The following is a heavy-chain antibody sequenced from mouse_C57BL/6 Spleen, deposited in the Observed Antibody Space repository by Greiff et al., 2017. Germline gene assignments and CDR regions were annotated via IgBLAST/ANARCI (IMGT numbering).Heavy chain of an antibody. V-gene: IGHV1-19*01. CDR3: ARRATVVDTSDY. CDR2: INPYNGGT. J-gene: IGHJ2*01. D-gene: IGHD1-1*01. Sequence: EVQLQQSGPVLVKPGASVKMSCKASGYTFTDYYMNWVKQSHGKSLEWIGVINPYNGGTSYNQKFKGKATLTVDKSSSTAYMELNRRTSEDSAVYYCARRATVVDTSDYWGQGTTLTVSS. CDR1: GYTFTDYY.